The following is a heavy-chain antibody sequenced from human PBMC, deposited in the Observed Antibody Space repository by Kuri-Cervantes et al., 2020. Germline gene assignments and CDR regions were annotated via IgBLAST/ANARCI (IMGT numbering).Heavy chain of an antibody. J-gene: IGHJ3*02. Sequence: GGSLRLSCAASGFTFSRYGMHWVRQAPGKGLEWVAVIWYDGSNKYYADSVKGRFTISRDNSKNTLYLQMNSLRAEDTAVYYCARVEGKSDAFDIWGQGTMVTVSS. CDR2: IWYDGSNK. V-gene: IGHV3-33*08. CDR3: ARVEGKSDAFDI. CDR1: GFTFSRYG. D-gene: IGHD5-24*01.